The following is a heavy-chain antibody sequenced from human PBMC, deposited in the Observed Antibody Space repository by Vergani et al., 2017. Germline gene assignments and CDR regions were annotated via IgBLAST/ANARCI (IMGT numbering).Heavy chain of an antibody. V-gene: IGHV3-23*01. CDR1: GFTFDTYT. D-gene: IGHD3-10*01. J-gene: IGHJ1*01. CDR3: TTAWGLYYLHGEYFQY. Sequence: EVQLLESGGGLVQPGGSRRLSCAGAGFTFDTYTMAYVRQAPGKGLEWVATISSGGGDIFYAESVKGRFTISRDNSKNTLFLQMNSLKDEDTAVYYCTTAWGLYYLHGEYFQYWGRGTLVSVSS. CDR2: ISSGGGDI.